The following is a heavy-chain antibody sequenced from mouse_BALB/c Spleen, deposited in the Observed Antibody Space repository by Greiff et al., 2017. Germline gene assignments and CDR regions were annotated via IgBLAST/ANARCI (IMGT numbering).Heavy chain of an antibody. CDR1: GYSITSGYY. V-gene: IGHV3-6*02. CDR3: ARELGMAY. J-gene: IGHJ3*01. CDR2: ISYDGSN. D-gene: IGHD4-1*01. Sequence: EVKLEESGPGLVKPSQSLSLTCPVTGYSITSGYYWNWIRQFPGNKLEWMGYISYDGSNNYNPSLKNRISITRDTSKNQFFLKLNSVTTEDTATYYCARELGMAYWGQGTLVTVSA.